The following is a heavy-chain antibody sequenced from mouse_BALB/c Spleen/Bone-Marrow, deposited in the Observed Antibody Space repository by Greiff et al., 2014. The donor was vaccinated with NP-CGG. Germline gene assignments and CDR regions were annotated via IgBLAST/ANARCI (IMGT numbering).Heavy chain of an antibody. Sequence: VQLQQSGAELVKPGASVKLSCTASGFSIKDTYMHWVKQRPEQGLEWIGRIDPANGNTKYDPKFQGKATITADTSSNTAYLRLSSLTSEDTAVYYCASYYYGHYFDYWGQGTTLTVSS. J-gene: IGHJ2*01. CDR1: GFSIKDTY. CDR3: ASYYYGHYFDY. V-gene: IGHV14-3*02. CDR2: IDPANGNT. D-gene: IGHD1-1*01.